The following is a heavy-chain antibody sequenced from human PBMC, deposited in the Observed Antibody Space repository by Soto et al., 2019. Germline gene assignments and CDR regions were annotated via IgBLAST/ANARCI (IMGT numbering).Heavy chain of an antibody. CDR1: GYTFTVYY. D-gene: IGHD1-26*01. J-gene: IGHJ4*02. V-gene: IGHV1-2*02. CDR2: IKPKSGGT. CDR3: ARDLAKGGGSAGFDY. Sequence: QVQLVQSGAEVKKPGASVNVSCKASGYTFTVYYMHWVRQAPGQGLEWMGWIKPKSGGTMYPQKFQSRVTMTWDTSISTAYMALTRLRSDDTAVYYCARDLAKGGGSAGFDYWGQGTLVTVSS.